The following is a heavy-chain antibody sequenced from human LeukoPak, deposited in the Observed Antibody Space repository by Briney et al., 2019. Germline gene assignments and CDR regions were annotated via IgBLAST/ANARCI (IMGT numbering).Heavy chain of an antibody. Sequence: SETLSLTCAVYGGSFSGYYWSWIRQPPGKGLEWIGEINHSGSTNYNPSLKSRVTISVDTSKNQFSLKLSSVTAADTAVYYCARVRGRYYGSGKNPFDPWGQGTLVTVSS. CDR2: INHSGST. V-gene: IGHV4-34*01. J-gene: IGHJ5*02. CDR3: ARVRGRYYGSGKNPFDP. D-gene: IGHD3-10*01. CDR1: GGSFSGYY.